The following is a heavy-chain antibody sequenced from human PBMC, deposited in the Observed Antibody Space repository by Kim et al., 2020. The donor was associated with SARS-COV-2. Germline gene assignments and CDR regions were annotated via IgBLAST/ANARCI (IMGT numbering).Heavy chain of an antibody. D-gene: IGHD6-13*01. J-gene: IGHJ6*02. CDR3: ARGSIAAAGYPRYYYYYYGMDV. Sequence: SETLSLTCAVYGGSFSGYYWSWIRQPPGKGLEWIGEINHSGSTNYNPSLKSRVTISVDTSKNQFSLKLSSVTAADTAVYYCARGSIAAAGYPRYYYYYYGMDVWGQGTTVTVSS. V-gene: IGHV4-34*01. CDR1: GGSFSGYY. CDR2: INHSGST.